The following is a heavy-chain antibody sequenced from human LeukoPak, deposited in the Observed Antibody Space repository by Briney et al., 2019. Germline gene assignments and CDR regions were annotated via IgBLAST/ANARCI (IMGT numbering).Heavy chain of an antibody. CDR1: EFTLNIYD. CDR3: ARITGHDAFDI. D-gene: IGHD2-8*02. J-gene: IGHJ3*02. CDR2: IKQDGSEK. V-gene: IGHV3-7*01. Sequence: GGSLRLSCAASEFTLNIYDIHWVRRAPGKGLEWVANIKQDGSEKYYVDSVKGRFTISRDNAKNSLYLQMNSLRAEDTAVYYCARITGHDAFDIWGQGTMVTVSS.